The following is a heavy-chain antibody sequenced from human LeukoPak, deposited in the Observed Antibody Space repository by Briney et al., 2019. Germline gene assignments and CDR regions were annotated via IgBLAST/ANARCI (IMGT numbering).Heavy chain of an antibody. J-gene: IGHJ4*02. Sequence: GGSLTLSCAASEFSFITYDLSWVRQTLEKGLEWVSTISGGGVTFYADSVKGRFTISRDKSKNTLYLQMNSLRAEDTAVYYCAKGGEVVSATRVDYWGQGTLVSVSS. CDR1: EFSFITYD. CDR2: ISGGGVT. CDR3: AKGGEVVSATRVDY. D-gene: IGHD2-15*01. V-gene: IGHV3-23*01.